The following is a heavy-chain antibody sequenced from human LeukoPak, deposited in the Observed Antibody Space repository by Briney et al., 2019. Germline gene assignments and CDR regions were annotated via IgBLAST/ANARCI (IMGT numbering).Heavy chain of an antibody. V-gene: IGHV4-34*01. D-gene: IGHD3-22*01. J-gene: IGHJ3*02. CDR1: GGSFSGYY. CDR3: ARLAYDSSGYYYVGAFDI. CDR2: INHSGST. Sequence: PSETLSLTCAVYGGSFSGYYWSWIRQPPGKGLEWIGEINHSGSTNYNPSLKSRVTISVDTSKNQFSLKLSSVTAADTAVYYCARLAYDSSGYYYVGAFDIWGQGTMVTVSS.